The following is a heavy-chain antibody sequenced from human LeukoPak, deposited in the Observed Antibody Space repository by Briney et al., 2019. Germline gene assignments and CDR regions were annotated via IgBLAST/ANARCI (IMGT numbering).Heavy chain of an antibody. V-gene: IGHV3-7*05. CDR1: GFSFSNYW. J-gene: IGHJ4*02. Sequence: GGSLRLSCAASGFSFSNYWMTWVRQAPGKGLEWVANIKQDGSDKNHVDSVKGRFTISRDNAKNTLYLQMNSLRAEDTALYYCARDGTFRLDYWGQGTLVSVSS. D-gene: IGHD1-26*01. CDR3: ARDGTFRLDY. CDR2: IKQDGSDK.